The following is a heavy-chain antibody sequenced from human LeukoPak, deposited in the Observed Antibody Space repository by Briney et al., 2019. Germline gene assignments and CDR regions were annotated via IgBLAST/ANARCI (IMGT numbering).Heavy chain of an antibody. J-gene: IGHJ4*02. CDR2: IYYSGRT. CDR1: GGSISSSSYY. D-gene: IGHD3-22*01. CDR3: ARLIKYYYDSSGSQTVSDY. Sequence: SETLSLTCTVSGGSISSSSYYWGWIRQPPGKGLEWIGSIYYSGRTYYNPSLTSRVTISVDTSKNQFSLKLSSVTAADTAVYYCARLIKYYYDSSGSQTVSDYWGQGTLVTVSS. V-gene: IGHV4-39*01.